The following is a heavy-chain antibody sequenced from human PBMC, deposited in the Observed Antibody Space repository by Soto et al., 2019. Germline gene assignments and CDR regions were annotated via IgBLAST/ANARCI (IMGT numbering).Heavy chain of an antibody. CDR2: ISAYNSNT. J-gene: IGHJ4*02. CDR3: ARDQFAGRPWWQIGNYY. V-gene: IGHV1-18*01. Sequence: QVQLVQCGAEVKKPGASVKVSCKSSGYTFTSYGISWVRQAPGQGLEWMGWISAYNSNTNYAQKLQGRVTMTTDTSTSTAYMELRRLRSDDTAVYYCARDQFAGRPWWQIGNYYWGQGTLVTVSS. D-gene: IGHD2-8*02. CDR1: GYTFTSYG.